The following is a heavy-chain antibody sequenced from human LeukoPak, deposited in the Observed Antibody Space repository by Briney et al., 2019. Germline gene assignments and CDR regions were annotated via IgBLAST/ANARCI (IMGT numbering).Heavy chain of an antibody. CDR3: AKCRYCTNGVCYHYFDY. D-gene: IGHD2-8*01. CDR2: ISGSGDST. Sequence: PGGSLRLSCAASGFTFSSYAMSWVRQAPGKGLEWVSAISGSGDSTYYADSVKGRFTISRDNSKNTLYLQMNSLRAEDTAVYYCAKCRYCTNGVCYHYFDYWGQGTLVTVSS. V-gene: IGHV3-23*01. J-gene: IGHJ4*02. CDR1: GFTFSSYA.